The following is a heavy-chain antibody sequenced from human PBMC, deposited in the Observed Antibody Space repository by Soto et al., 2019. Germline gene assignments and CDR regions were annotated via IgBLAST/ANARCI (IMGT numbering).Heavy chain of an antibody. CDR3: VRHIGDEDGGIDAAFDI. CDR1: GYRFASYY. CDR2: VDPSYSHS. Sequence: PGESLKISCQASGYRFASYYINWVRQMPGKGLEWMGRVDPSYSHSIYSPSFQGRVTISTDKSLTTAYLQWNSLRPSDTALYFCVRHIGDEDGGIDAAFDIWGQGTMVTV. J-gene: IGHJ3*02. V-gene: IGHV5-10-1*01. D-gene: IGHD2-15*01.